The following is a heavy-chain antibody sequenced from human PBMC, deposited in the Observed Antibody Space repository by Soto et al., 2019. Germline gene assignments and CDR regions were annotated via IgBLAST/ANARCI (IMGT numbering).Heavy chain of an antibody. CDR2: IWYDGSNK. CDR3: ARAHEEGIQLFLSYFDY. Sequence: HPGGSLRLSCAASGFTFSSYGMHWVRQAPGKGLEWVAVIWYDGSNKYYADSVKGRFTISRDNSKNTLYLQMNSLRAEDTAVYYCARAHEEGIQLFLSYFDYWGQGTLVTVSS. CDR1: GFTFSSYG. D-gene: IGHD5-18*01. J-gene: IGHJ4*02. V-gene: IGHV3-33*01.